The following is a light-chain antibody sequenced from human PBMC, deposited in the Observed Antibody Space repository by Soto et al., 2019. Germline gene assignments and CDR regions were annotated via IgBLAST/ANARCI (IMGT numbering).Light chain of an antibody. J-gene: IGKJ5*01. CDR3: QQSFSTPIT. V-gene: IGKV1-39*01. Sequence: DIQMTQSPSSLSAPVGDRVTITCRASQGISTYLHWHQQKPGQAPKLLIYRSHYLQSGVPSRFSASGSGTNFTLTINSLQPEDFATYSCQQSFSTPITFGQGTRLEIK. CDR1: QGISTY. CDR2: RSH.